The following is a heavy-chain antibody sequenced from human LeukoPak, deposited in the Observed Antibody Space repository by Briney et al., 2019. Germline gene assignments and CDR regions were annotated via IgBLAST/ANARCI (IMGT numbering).Heavy chain of an antibody. CDR2: INSDGSST. J-gene: IGHJ4*02. CDR1: GFTFSSYW. Sequence: PGGSLRLSCAASGFTFSSYWMHWVRQAPGKGLVWVSRINSDGSSTSYADSVKGRSTISRDNAKNTLYLQMNSLRAEDTAVYYCARFGDYYDFWSGYYYYFDYWGQGTLVTVSS. V-gene: IGHV3-74*01. CDR3: ARFGDYYDFWSGYYYYFDY. D-gene: IGHD3-3*01.